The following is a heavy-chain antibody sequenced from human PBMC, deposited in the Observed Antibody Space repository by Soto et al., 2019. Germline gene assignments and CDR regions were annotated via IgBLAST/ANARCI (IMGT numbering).Heavy chain of an antibody. D-gene: IGHD3-9*01. Sequence: GGSLRLSCAASGFTFSSSGMHWVRQAPGKGLEWVAVIWYDGSNKYYADSVKGRFTISRDNSKNTLYLQMNSLRAEDTAVYYCARAVYYDILTGSLDAFDIWGQGTMVTVSS. CDR3: ARAVYYDILTGSLDAFDI. V-gene: IGHV3-33*01. J-gene: IGHJ3*02. CDR2: IWYDGSNK. CDR1: GFTFSSSG.